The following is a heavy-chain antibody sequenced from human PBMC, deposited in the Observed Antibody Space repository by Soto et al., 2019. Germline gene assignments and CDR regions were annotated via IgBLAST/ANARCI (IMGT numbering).Heavy chain of an antibody. CDR3: AREGSYYYDSSGYRAEYFQH. CDR1: GGTFSSYA. Sequence: SVKVSCKASGGTFSSYAISWVRQAPGQGLEWMGGIIPIFGTANYAQKFQGRVTITADESTSTAYMELSSLRSEDTAVYYCAREGSYYYDSSGYRAEYFQHWGQGTLVTVSS. CDR2: IIPIFGTA. J-gene: IGHJ1*01. V-gene: IGHV1-69*13. D-gene: IGHD3-22*01.